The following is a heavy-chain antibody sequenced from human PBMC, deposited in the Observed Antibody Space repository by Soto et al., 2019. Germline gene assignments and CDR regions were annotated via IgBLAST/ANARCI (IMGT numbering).Heavy chain of an antibody. CDR2: ISAYNGNT. Sequence: ASVKVSCKASGYTFISYGISWVRQAPGQGLEWMGWISAYNGNTNYAQKLQGRVTMTTDTSTSTAYMELRSLRSDDTAVYYCARDMAVAGNGDAFDIWGQGTMVTVSS. J-gene: IGHJ3*02. CDR3: ARDMAVAGNGDAFDI. CDR1: GYTFISYG. D-gene: IGHD6-19*01. V-gene: IGHV1-18*01.